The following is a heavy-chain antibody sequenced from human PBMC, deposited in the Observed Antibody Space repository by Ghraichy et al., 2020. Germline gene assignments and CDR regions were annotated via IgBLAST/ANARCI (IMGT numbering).Heavy chain of an antibody. Sequence: SETLSLTCTVSGDTIRSSYWSWIRQPPGKGLEWIGYAYHSGNTNYNPSLKSRVTMSVDTSKNQLSLKLSSVTAADTAVYFCARWTFGDYGKTQYWGQGTLVSVSS. CDR2: AYHSGNT. D-gene: IGHD4-17*01. V-gene: IGHV4-59*01. J-gene: IGHJ4*02. CDR3: ARWTFGDYGKTQY. CDR1: GDTIRSSY.